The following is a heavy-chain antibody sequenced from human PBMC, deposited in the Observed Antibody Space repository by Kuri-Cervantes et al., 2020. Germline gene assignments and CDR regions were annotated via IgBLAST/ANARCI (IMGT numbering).Heavy chain of an antibody. CDR1: GFTFSSYA. D-gene: IGHD6-13*01. V-gene: IGHV3-30-3*01. CDR3: ARDGPPGLGQQLWDPRDYYYYGMDV. Sequence: GGSLRLSCAASGFTFSSYAMHWVRQAPDKGLEWVAVISYDGSNKYYADSVKGRFTISRDNSKNTLYLQMNSLRAEDTAVYYCARDGPPGLGQQLWDPRDYYYYGMDVWGQGTTVTVSS. J-gene: IGHJ6*02. CDR2: ISYDGSNK.